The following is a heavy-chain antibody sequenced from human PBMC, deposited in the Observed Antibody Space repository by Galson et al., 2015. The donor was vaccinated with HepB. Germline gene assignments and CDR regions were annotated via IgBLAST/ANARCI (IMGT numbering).Heavy chain of an antibody. Sequence: SLRLSCAASGFTFSSYGMHWVRQAPGKGLEWVAVIWYDGSNKYYADSVKGRFTISRDNSKNTLYLQMNSLRAEDTAEYYCAREGCSGGSCYRNFDYWGQGTLVTVSS. CDR1: GFTFSSYG. V-gene: IGHV3-33*01. D-gene: IGHD2-15*01. CDR3: AREGCSGGSCYRNFDY. J-gene: IGHJ4*02. CDR2: IWYDGSNK.